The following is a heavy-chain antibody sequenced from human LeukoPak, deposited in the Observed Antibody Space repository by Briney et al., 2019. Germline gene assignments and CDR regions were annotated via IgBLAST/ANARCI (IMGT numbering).Heavy chain of an antibody. V-gene: IGHV3-74*01. D-gene: IGHD1-26*01. J-gene: IGHJ4*02. CDR3: VRDLGGRSGH. CDR2: INEDGSTT. CDR1: GFTFSSNR. Sequence: GGSLRLSCAASGFTFSSNRMHWVRQAPGKGLVWVSRINEDGSTTNYADSVKGRSTIFRDNAKNTLYLQMNSLRAEDTAVYYCVRDLGGRSGHWGQGTLVTVSS.